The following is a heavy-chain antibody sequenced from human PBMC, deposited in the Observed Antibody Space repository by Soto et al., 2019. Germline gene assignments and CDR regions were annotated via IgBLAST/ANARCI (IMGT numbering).Heavy chain of an antibody. CDR1: GFTFSDHY. CDR2: ARNKVNSHTT. V-gene: IGHV3-72*01. D-gene: IGHD3-10*02. J-gene: IGHJ6*02. Sequence: EVQLVESGGGLVQPGGSLRVSCTASGFTFSDHYMDWVRQAPGKGLEWIGRARNKVNSHTTEYASSVKGRFTVSRDDSDNSLDLHMNSMNTEDTAVSYCARGCGGQCSSCYHGMDVWGHGTTVTVSS. CDR3: ARGCGGQCSSCYHGMDV.